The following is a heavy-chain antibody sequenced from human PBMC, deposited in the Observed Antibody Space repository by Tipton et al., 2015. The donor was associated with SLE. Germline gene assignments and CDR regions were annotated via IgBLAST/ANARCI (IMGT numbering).Heavy chain of an antibody. V-gene: IGHV3-53*01. CDR3: ARGSGIAIFGVVIPGAFDI. CDR1: GFTVSSNY. D-gene: IGHD3-3*01. Sequence: SLRLSCAASGFTVSSNYMSWVRQAPGKGLEWVSVIYSGGSTYYADSVKGRFTISRDNAKNSPYLQMNSLRAEDTALYYCARGSGIAIFGVVIPGAFDIWGQGTVVTVSS. CDR2: IYSGGST. J-gene: IGHJ3*02.